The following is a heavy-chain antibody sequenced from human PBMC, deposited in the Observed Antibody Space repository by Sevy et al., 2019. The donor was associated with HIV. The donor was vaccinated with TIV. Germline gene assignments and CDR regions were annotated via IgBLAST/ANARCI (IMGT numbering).Heavy chain of an antibody. J-gene: IGHJ3*02. CDR1: GFTFSTYN. Sequence: GGSLRLSCAASGFTFSTYNMNWVRQAPGKGLEWVSFISGISNYIYYADSVKGRFTISRDNAKNSLYLQMNSRRAEDTAIYYCARGVQTYDAFDIWGQGTMVTVSS. D-gene: IGHD6-6*01. V-gene: IGHV3-21*01. CDR3: ARGVQTYDAFDI. CDR2: ISGISNYI.